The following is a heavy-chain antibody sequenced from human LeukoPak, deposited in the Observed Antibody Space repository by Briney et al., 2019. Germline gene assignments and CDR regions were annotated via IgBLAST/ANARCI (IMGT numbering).Heavy chain of an antibody. CDR1: GFTFSSYS. Sequence: TGGSLRLSCAASGFTFSSYSMSWVRQAPGKGLEWVSSISSSSSYIYYADSVKGRFTISRDNAKNSLYLQMNSLRAEDTAVYYCARDPDYSNYEYYYYGMDVWGQGTTVTVSS. J-gene: IGHJ6*02. CDR3: ARDPDYSNYEYYYYGMDV. D-gene: IGHD4-11*01. V-gene: IGHV3-21*01. CDR2: ISSSSSYI.